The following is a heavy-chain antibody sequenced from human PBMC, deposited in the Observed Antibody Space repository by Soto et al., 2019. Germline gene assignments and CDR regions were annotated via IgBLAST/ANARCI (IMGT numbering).Heavy chain of an antibody. CDR1: GGTFISYS. D-gene: IGHD3-3*01. CDR3: AGGVWRGYSEYYSGIAV. V-gene: IGHV1-69*01. CDR2: IIPIFGTP. Sequence: QVQLVQSGAEMKKPGSSVTVSCKVFGGTFISYSFSWVRQAPGQGPEWMGGIIPIFGTPNYAQKFQGRVTITADGSTSTAYMELSRLRSGDTAVYYCAGGVWRGYSEYYSGIAVWGQGTRVTVSS. J-gene: IGHJ6*02.